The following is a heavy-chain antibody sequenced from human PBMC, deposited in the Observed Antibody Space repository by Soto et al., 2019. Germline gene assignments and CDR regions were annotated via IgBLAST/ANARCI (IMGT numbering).Heavy chain of an antibody. J-gene: IGHJ4*02. Sequence: SETLSLTCAVYVGSFSGYYWSWIRQPPGKGLEWIGEINHSGSTNYNPSLKSRVTISVDTSKNQFSLKLSSVTAADTAVYYCARGQSSIAARPPNFDYWGQGTLVTVSS. CDR3: ARGQSSIAARPPNFDY. D-gene: IGHD6-6*01. CDR1: VGSFSGYY. CDR2: INHSGST. V-gene: IGHV4-34*01.